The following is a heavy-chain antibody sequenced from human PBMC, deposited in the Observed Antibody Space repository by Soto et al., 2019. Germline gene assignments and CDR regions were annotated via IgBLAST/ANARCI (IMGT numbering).Heavy chain of an antibody. V-gene: IGHV3-7*01. Sequence: EVQLVESGGGLVQPGGSLRLSCAASGFTFSSYWMSCVRQAPGKGLEWVANIKQDRSEKYYVDSVKGRFTISRDNAKNSLYLQMNSLRAEDTAVFYCARSGGFGELFGAYYSYYYMDVWGKGTTVTVSS. CDR2: IKQDRSEK. D-gene: IGHD3-10*01. CDR3: ARSGGFGELFGAYYSYYYMDV. CDR1: GFTFSSYW. J-gene: IGHJ6*03.